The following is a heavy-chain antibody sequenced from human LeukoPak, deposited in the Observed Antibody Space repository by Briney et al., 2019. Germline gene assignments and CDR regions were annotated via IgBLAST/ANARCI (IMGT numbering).Heavy chain of an antibody. Sequence: ASVKVSCKASGYTFSGYYMYWVRQAPGQGLEWMGWVNPNSGGTNYAQKFQGRVTMTRDTSTSTVYMELSSLRSDDTAVYYCARVTCPGGDCYYYYGLDVWGQGTTVTVSS. CDR3: ARVTCPGGDCYYYYGLDV. CDR2: VNPNSGGT. D-gene: IGHD2-21*02. CDR1: GYTFSGYY. J-gene: IGHJ6*02. V-gene: IGHV1-2*02.